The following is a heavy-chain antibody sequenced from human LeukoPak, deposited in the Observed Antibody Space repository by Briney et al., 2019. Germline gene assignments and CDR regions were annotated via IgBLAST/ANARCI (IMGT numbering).Heavy chain of an antibody. CDR3: ARGMWFDTLFSAFDV. CDR2: IFHTGST. J-gene: IGHJ3*01. V-gene: IGHV4-4*02. CDR1: GGSISSRNW. Sequence: SETLSLTCTVSGGSISSRNWWTWVRQTPEKGLEWIGEIFHTGSTNYNPSVEGRVTISIDKSRHHFSLMLTSVTAADTALYYCARGMWFDTLFSAFDVWGQGTMVSVSS. D-gene: IGHD3-10*01.